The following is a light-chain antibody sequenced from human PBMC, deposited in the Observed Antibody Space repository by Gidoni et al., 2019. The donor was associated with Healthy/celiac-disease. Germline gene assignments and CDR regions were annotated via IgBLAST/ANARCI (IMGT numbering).Light chain of an antibody. Sequence: PAPLSLCPRERATLSCRASQSVSNHLAWYQQNPGQARRLLNCEATSGAAGIPTRISGSGSGADITLTISSLEPEDLADYYYQQGSNWPLTFGEGTKVEIK. J-gene: IGKJ4*01. CDR3: QQGSNWPLT. CDR1: QSVSNH. CDR2: EAT. V-gene: IGKV3-11*01.